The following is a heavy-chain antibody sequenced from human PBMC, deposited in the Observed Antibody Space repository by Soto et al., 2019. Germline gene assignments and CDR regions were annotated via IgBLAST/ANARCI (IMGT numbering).Heavy chain of an antibody. Sequence: QVQLVQSGAEVKKPGASVKVSCKASGYTFTSYGISSVRQAPGQGLEWMGWISAYNGNTNYAQKLQGRVTMTTDTSTSTAYMELRCLRSDDTAVYYCAREVRDTETTSWFDPWGQGTLVTVSS. CDR3: AREVRDTETTSWFDP. CDR1: GYTFTSYG. V-gene: IGHV1-18*01. D-gene: IGHD4-17*01. CDR2: ISAYNGNT. J-gene: IGHJ5*02.